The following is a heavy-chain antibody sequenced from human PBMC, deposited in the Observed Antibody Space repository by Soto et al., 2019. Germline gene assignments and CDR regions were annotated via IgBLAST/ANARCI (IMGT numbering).Heavy chain of an antibody. CDR2: IWYDGSNK. Sequence: SLRLSCAASGFTFSSYGMHWVRQAPGKGLEWVAVIWYDGSNKYYADSVKGRFTISRDNSKNTLYLQMNSLRAEDTAVYYCARAYYSSSWYTMGSQYYYYYGMDVWGQGTTVTVSS. D-gene: IGHD6-13*01. CDR3: ARAYYSSSWYTMGSQYYYYYGMDV. CDR1: GFTFSSYG. V-gene: IGHV3-33*01. J-gene: IGHJ6*02.